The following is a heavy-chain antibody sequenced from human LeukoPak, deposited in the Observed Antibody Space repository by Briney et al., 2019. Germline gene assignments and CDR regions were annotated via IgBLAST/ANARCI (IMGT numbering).Heavy chain of an antibody. Sequence: PSETLSLTCTVSGGSISSYYWSWIRQPPGKGLEWIGYIYYSGSTNYNPSLKSRVTISADTSKNQFSLKLSSVTAADTAVYYCARRQQLVQFDYWGQGTLVTVSS. CDR3: ARRQQLVQFDY. J-gene: IGHJ4*02. CDR2: IYYSGST. V-gene: IGHV4-59*08. CDR1: GGSISSYY. D-gene: IGHD6-13*01.